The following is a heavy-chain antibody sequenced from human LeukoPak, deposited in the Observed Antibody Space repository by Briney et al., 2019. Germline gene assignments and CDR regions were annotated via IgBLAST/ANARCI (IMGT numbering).Heavy chain of an antibody. J-gene: IGHJ4*02. D-gene: IGHD6-6*01. CDR1: GGSISSSSYY. V-gene: IGHV4-39*07. CDR3: AVNGSSSFDY. CDR2: INHSGST. Sequence: SETLSLTCTVSGGSISSSSYYWSWIRQPPGKGLEWIGEINHSGSTNYNPSLKSRVTISVDTSKNQFSLKLSSVTAADTAVYYCAVNGSSSFDYWGQGTLVTVSS.